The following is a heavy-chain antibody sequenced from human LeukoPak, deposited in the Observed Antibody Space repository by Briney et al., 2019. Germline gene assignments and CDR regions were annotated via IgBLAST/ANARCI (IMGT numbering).Heavy chain of an antibody. CDR2: ISSDGTNK. CDR3: AREDSPYFDL. Sequence: PGKSLRLSCTASGFDFFSFAMHWVRQAPGKGLEWVVFISSDGTNKYYADSVKGRFTISRDNSKNTLVLQTNSLRAEDTAVYYCAREDSPYFDLWGRGTLVTCSS. V-gene: IGHV3-30*01. D-gene: IGHD2-15*01. J-gene: IGHJ2*01. CDR1: GFDFFSFA.